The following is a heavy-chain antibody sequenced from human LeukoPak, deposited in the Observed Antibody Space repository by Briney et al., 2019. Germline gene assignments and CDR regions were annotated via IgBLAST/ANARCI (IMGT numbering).Heavy chain of an antibody. J-gene: IGHJ4*02. CDR1: GFTFSSYG. Sequence: PRGSLRLSCAASGFTFSSYGMHWVRQAPGKGLEWVAVISYDGSNKYYADSVKGRFTISRDNSKNTLYLQMNSLRAEDTAVYYCAKDQITMIVVVSNAGIDYWGQGTLVTVSS. CDR2: ISYDGSNK. V-gene: IGHV3-30*18. D-gene: IGHD3-22*01. CDR3: AKDQITMIVVVSNAGIDY.